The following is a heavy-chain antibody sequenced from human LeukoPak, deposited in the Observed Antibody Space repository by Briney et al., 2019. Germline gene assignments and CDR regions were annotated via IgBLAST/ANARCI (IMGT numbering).Heavy chain of an antibody. V-gene: IGHV4-39*01. Sequence: PSETLSLTCTVSGGSISSSSYYWGWLRQPPGKGLEWIGSIYYSGSTYYNPSLKSRVTISVDTSKSQFSLKLSSVTAADTAVYYCARHYPHMDVWGKGTTVTVSS. CDR1: GGSISSSSYY. D-gene: IGHD3-16*02. CDR2: IYYSGST. CDR3: ARHYPHMDV. J-gene: IGHJ6*03.